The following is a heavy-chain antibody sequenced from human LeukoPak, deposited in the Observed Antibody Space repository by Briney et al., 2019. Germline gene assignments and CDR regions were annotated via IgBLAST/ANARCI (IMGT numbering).Heavy chain of an antibody. CDR3: ARLGARQMLEY. V-gene: IGHV3-7*01. J-gene: IGHJ4*02. D-gene: IGHD4-17*01. CDR2: IKQDGGQI. Sequence: GGSLRLSCAASGFTFSNYAMGWVRQAPGKGLEWVANIKQDGGQIYYLESVKGRFTVSRDNAKNSLYLQMNSLRAEDTAVYYCARLGARQMLEYWGQGTLVTVSS. CDR1: GFTFSNYA.